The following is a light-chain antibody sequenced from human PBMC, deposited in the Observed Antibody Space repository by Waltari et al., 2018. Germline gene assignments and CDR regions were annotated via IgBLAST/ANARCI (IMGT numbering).Light chain of an antibody. Sequence: EIVLTQSPGTLSSSPGERATLSCRASQSVSSSYLAWYQQKPGQAPRLLIYGASSRATGITDRFSGSGSGTDFTLTISRLEPEDFAVYYCQQYGRSPRTFGQGTKVEIK. CDR2: GAS. J-gene: IGKJ1*01. V-gene: IGKV3-20*01. CDR1: QSVSSSY. CDR3: QQYGRSPRT.